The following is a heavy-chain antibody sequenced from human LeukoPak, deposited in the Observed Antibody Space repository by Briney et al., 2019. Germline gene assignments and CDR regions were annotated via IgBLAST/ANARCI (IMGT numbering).Heavy chain of an antibody. CDR1: GFTFSSYS. D-gene: IGHD3-22*01. Sequence: GGSLRLSCAASGFTFSSYSMNWARQAPGKGLEWVSSISSSSSYIYYADSVKGRFTISRDNAKNSLYLQMNSLRAEDTAVYYCASSEWDYDSSGYYRPSAFDIWGQGTMVTVSS. CDR2: ISSSSSYI. V-gene: IGHV3-21*01. CDR3: ASSEWDYDSSGYYRPSAFDI. J-gene: IGHJ3*02.